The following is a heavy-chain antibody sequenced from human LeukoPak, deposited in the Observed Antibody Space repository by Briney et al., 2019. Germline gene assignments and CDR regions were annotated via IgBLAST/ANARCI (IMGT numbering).Heavy chain of an antibody. V-gene: IGHV3-30*18. CDR2: ISPDGNIE. Sequence: GRSLRLSCAASGFTFTTFGIHWVRQAPGKGLEWVAAISPDGNIEYYTDSVKGRFTISRDNSKNMIYLQMNSLRGEDSAVYYCAKIDNDDDYWGQGTLVTVSS. CDR3: AKIDNDDDY. J-gene: IGHJ4*02. CDR1: GFTFTTFG. D-gene: IGHD1-1*01.